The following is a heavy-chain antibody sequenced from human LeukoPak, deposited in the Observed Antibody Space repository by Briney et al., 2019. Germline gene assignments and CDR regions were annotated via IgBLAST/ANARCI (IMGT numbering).Heavy chain of an antibody. CDR2: ISNDGSEK. D-gene: IGHD4/OR15-4a*01. CDR3: AKDLTSALDY. V-gene: IGHV3-30*18. Sequence: GRSLRLSCAVSGFMFSSYAMHWVRQAPGKGLEWVALISNDGSEKYYADSVKGRFTVSRDNSKNMVYLQMNSLRAEDTAVFYCAKDLTSALDYWGQGTLVTVSP. CDR1: GFMFSSYA. J-gene: IGHJ4*02.